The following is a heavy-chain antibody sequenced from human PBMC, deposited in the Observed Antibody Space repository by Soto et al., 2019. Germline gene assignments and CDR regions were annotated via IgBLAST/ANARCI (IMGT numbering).Heavy chain of an antibody. Sequence: QVQLVESGGGVVQPGRSLRLSCAPSGFSFSDFGMHWVRQAPGKGLEWVAAISHDGSNQYYGDSVKGRFSISRDHSNNRLYLQMNNLKVEDSAIYYCAKETRSRAVTATRVNGMDVWGQGNTFTVSS. CDR2: ISHDGSNQ. CDR3: AKETRSRAVTATRVNGMDV. CDR1: GFSFSDFG. J-gene: IGHJ6*02. V-gene: IGHV3-30*18. D-gene: IGHD2-21*02.